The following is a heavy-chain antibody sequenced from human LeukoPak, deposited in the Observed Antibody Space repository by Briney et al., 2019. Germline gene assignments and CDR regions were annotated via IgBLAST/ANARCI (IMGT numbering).Heavy chain of an antibody. V-gene: IGHV1-69*04. Sequence: GASVKVSCKASGGTFSSYAISWVRQAPEQGLEWMGRIIPILGIANYAQKFQGRVTITADKSTSTAYMELSSLRSEDTAVYYCARDEAGTSGIVGREDYYFDYWGQGTLVTVSS. J-gene: IGHJ4*02. D-gene: IGHD3-22*01. CDR2: IIPILGIA. CDR1: GGTFSSYA. CDR3: ARDEAGTSGIVGREDYYFDY.